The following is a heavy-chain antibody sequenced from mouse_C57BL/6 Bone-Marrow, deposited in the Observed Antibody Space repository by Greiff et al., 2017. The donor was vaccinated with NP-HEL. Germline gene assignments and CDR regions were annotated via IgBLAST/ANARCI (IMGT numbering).Heavy chain of an antibody. CDR2: IDPEDGET. V-gene: IGHV14-2*01. CDR3: ARDYYGSSWYFDV. Sequence: EVKLVESGAELVKPGASVKLSCTASGFNIKYYYMHWVKQRTEQGLEWIGRIDPEDGETKYAPKFQGKATITADTSSNTAYLQLSSLTSEDTAVYYCARDYYGSSWYFDVWGTGTTVTVSS. CDR1: GFNIKYYY. D-gene: IGHD1-1*01. J-gene: IGHJ1*03.